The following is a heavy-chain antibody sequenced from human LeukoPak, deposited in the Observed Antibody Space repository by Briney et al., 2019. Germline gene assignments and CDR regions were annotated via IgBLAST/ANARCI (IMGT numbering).Heavy chain of an antibody. V-gene: IGHV1-69*06. CDR1: GGTFSSYA. CDR2: IIPIFGTA. J-gene: IGHJ4*02. CDR3: AERRFGELSSFDY. D-gene: IGHD3-10*01. Sequence: SVKVSCKASGGTFSSYAISWVRQAPGQGLEWMGGIIPIFGTANYAQKFQGRVTITADKSTSTAYMELSSLRSEDTAVYYCAERRFGELSSFDYWGQGTLVTVSS.